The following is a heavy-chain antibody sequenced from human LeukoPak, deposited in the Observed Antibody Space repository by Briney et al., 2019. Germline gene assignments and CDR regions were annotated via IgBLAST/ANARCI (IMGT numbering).Heavy chain of an antibody. CDR3: ARVGSWFGDSFDY. J-gene: IGHJ4*02. V-gene: IGHV4-34*01. Sequence: SSETLSLTCAVYGGSLSGYYWSWIRQPPGKGLEWIGEINHSGSTNYNPSLKSRVTISVDTSKNQFSLKLSSVTAADTAVYYCARVGSWFGDSFDYWGQGTLVTVSS. CDR2: INHSGST. D-gene: IGHD3-10*01. CDR1: GGSLSGYY.